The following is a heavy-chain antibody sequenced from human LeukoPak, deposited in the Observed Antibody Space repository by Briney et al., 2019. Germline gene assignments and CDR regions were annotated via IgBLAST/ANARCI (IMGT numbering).Heavy chain of an antibody. Sequence: PGGPLRLSCAASGFSFSTYAMHWVRQAPGKGLVWISGIDSDGSSTTYADSVKGRFTVSRDNAKNTLYLQMNSLRAEDTAVYYCARSSSGYYDYWGQGTLVTVSS. CDR1: GFSFSTYA. J-gene: IGHJ4*02. D-gene: IGHD2/OR15-2a*01. CDR3: ARSSSGYYDY. V-gene: IGHV3-74*03. CDR2: IDSDGSST.